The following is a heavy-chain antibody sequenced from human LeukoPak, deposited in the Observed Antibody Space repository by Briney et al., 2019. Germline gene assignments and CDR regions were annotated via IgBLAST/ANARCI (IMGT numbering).Heavy chain of an antibody. D-gene: IGHD6-13*01. CDR2: ISGSGGST. CDR3: AKEGAPEGYRSSWYNWFDP. J-gene: IGHJ5*02. Sequence: GGSLRLSCAASGFTFSSYAMSWVRQAPGKGLEWVSAISGSGGSTYYADSVKGRFTISRDNSKNTLYLQMNSLRAEDTAVYYCAKEGAPEGYRSSWYNWFDPWGQGTLVTVSS. CDR1: GFTFSSYA. V-gene: IGHV3-23*01.